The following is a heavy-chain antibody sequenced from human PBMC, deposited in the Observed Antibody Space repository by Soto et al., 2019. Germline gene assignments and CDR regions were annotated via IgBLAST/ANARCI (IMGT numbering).Heavy chain of an antibody. V-gene: IGHV4-34*01. CDR3: ASRTIAAHNYYYMDV. Sequence: SETLSLTCAVYGGSFSGYYWSWIRQPPGKGLEWIGEINHSGSTNYNPSLKSRVTISVDTSKNQFSLKLSSVTAADTAVYYCASRTIAAHNYYYMDVRAKRTTVTVSS. D-gene: IGHD6-6*01. CDR1: GGSFSGYY. J-gene: IGHJ6*03. CDR2: INHSGST.